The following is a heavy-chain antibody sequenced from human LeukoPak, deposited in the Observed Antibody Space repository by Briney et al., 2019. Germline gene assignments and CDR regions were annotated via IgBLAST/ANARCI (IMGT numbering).Heavy chain of an antibody. CDR3: VRGDYRDY. J-gene: IGHJ4*02. Sequence: GGSLRLSCAASGFTFSTSTMNWVRQAPGKGLEWVSSIGSTSRDKYFVGSVRGRFTISRDNAKNSLYLEMNSLRTDDTAVYYCVRGDYRDYWGQGTLVTVSS. D-gene: IGHD5-12*01. CDR1: GFTFSTST. CDR2: IGSTSRDK. V-gene: IGHV3-21*01.